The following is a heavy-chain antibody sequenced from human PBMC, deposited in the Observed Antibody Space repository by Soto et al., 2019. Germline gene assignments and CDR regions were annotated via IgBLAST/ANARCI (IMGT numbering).Heavy chain of an antibody. CDR3: ARHRESAFDY. J-gene: IGHJ4*02. Sequence: GESLKISCKGSGYSFTNYWISWVRQMPGKGLEWMGKIDPSDSYTNYIPSFQGHVTISADKPISTAYLQWSSLKASDTAMYYCARHRESAFDYWGQGTLVTVSS. V-gene: IGHV5-10-1*01. D-gene: IGHD1-26*01. CDR1: GYSFTNYW. CDR2: IDPSDSYT.